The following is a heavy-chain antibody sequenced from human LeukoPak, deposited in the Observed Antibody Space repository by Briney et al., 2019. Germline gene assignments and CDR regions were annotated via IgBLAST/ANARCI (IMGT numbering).Heavy chain of an antibody. CDR3: ARGTVAPDY. CDR2: ISNNGGAT. D-gene: IGHD6-19*01. J-gene: IGHJ4*02. CDR1: GFTFSSYA. Sequence: GGSLRLSCAASGFTFSSYAMTWVRQPPGKGLEWVSAISNNGGATTYVDSVRGRFTTSRDNSKNTLYLQMNGLRVEDTAVYYCARGTVAPDYWGQGTLVTVSS. V-gene: IGHV3-23*01.